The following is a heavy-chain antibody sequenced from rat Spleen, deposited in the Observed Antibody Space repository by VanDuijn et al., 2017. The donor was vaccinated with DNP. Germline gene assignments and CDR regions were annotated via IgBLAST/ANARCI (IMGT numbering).Heavy chain of an antibody. CDR2: INYSGAT. CDR1: GYSITSHY. D-gene: IGHD1-11*01. CDR3: ARGLNYVGYIYSWYFDF. J-gene: IGHJ2*01. Sequence: EVQLQESGPGLVKPSQSLSLTCSVTGYSITSHYWGWIRKFPGNKMEWMGYINYSGATAYNPSLRSRISITRDTSKNQFFLQLNSVTTDDTATYYCARGLNYVGYIYSWYFDFWGQGVMVTVSS. V-gene: IGHV3-1*01.